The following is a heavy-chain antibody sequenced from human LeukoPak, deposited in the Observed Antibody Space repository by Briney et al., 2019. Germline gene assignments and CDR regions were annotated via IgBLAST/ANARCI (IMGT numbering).Heavy chain of an antibody. CDR2: ISSSSSYI. CDR1: GFTFSSYS. J-gene: IGHJ4*02. Sequence: GGSLRLSCAASGFTFSSYSMNWVRQAPGKGLEWVSSISSSSSYIYYADSVKGRFTISRDNSKNTLYLQMNSLRAEDTAVYYCASVNYDSSGYYLGYYFDYWGQGTLVTVSS. CDR3: ASVNYDSSGYYLGYYFDY. V-gene: IGHV3-21*04. D-gene: IGHD3-22*01.